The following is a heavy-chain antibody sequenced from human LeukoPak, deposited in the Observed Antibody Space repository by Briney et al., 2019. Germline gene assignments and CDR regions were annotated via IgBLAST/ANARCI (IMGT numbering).Heavy chain of an antibody. Sequence: GESLKTFRKSSWYNFTNYWNGWGRQIPRKGLELMVINNPRYSDTRDSAAFQDKVTISADKSISTAYLQWSSLKASDTAMYYCARWGGYCSGGNCYPLYYFDYWGQGTLVTVSS. CDR2: NNPRYSDT. CDR1: WYNFTNYW. D-gene: IGHD2-15*01. CDR3: ARWGGYCSGGNCYPLYYFDY. V-gene: IGHV5-51*01. J-gene: IGHJ4*02.